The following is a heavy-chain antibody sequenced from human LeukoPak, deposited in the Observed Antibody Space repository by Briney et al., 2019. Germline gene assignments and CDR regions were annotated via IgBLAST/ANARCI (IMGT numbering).Heavy chain of an antibody. V-gene: IGHV4-39*07. CDR3: ARDGGEDYYDSSGYCFDY. D-gene: IGHD3-22*01. CDR1: GGSISSSSYY. Sequence: PSETLSLTCTVSGGSISSSSYYWGWIRQPPGKGLEWIGSIYYSGSTYYNPSLKSRVTISVDTSKNQFSLKLSSVTAADTAVYYCARDGGEDYYDSSGYCFDYWGQGTLVTVSS. CDR2: IYYSGST. J-gene: IGHJ4*02.